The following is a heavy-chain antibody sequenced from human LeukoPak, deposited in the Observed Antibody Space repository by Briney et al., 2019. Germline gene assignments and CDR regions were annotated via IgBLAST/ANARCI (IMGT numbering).Heavy chain of an antibody. V-gene: IGHV2-5*01. CDR2: IYWNDDK. CDR3: AHSVMGYCSGGRCYFVDY. D-gene: IGHD2-15*01. J-gene: IGHJ4*02. CDR1: GCSLSTRGVG. Sequence: SGPTLVKPPQTLTLTCTISGCSLSTRGVGVDWIRQPPGKALEWLALIYWNDDKRYSPSLKRRLTIAKDTSNNEVVLTLTNMDPVDTASYYSAHSVMGYCSGGRCYFVDYWGQGTLVIASS.